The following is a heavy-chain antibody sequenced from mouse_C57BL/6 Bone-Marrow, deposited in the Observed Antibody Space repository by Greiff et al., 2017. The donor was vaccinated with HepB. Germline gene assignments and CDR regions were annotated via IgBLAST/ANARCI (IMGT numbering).Heavy chain of an antibody. CDR1: GYTFTDYN. J-gene: IGHJ4*01. CDR3: ARMIYYDYAYAMDY. Sequence: VQLQQSGPELVKPGASVKMSCKASGYTFTDYNMHWVKQSHGKSLEWIGYINPNNGGTSYNQKFKGKAILTVNKSSSTAYMELRSLTSEDSAVYYCARMIYYDYAYAMDYWGQGTSVTVSS. D-gene: IGHD2-4*01. CDR2: INPNNGGT. V-gene: IGHV1-22*01.